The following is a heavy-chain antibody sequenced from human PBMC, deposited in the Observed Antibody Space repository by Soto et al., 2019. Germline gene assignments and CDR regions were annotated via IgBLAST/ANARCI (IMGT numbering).Heavy chain of an antibody. V-gene: IGHV1-69*13. CDR2: IIPIFGTA. CDR3: ARGSWNFLFDY. J-gene: IGHJ4*02. Sequence: QVQLVQSGAEVKKPGASVKVSCKAFGFIFNNYAISWVRQAPGQGLEWMGGIIPIFGTANYAQKFQGRVTITADESTSTAYMELSSLRSEDTAVYYCARGSWNFLFDYWGQGTLVTVSS. D-gene: IGHD1-7*01. CDR1: GFIFNNYA.